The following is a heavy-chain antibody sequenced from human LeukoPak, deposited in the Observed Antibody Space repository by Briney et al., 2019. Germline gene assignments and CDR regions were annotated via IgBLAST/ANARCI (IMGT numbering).Heavy chain of an antibody. V-gene: IGHV3-23*01. D-gene: IGHD3-22*01. CDR3: AKDFDYYDTSDYFFLAVFDY. CDR1: GFTFNNYA. Sequence: GGSPRLSCAASGFTFNNYAMTWVRQAPGKGLEWFSAISGSGATTYYADSVKGRFTISRDGSNNMLYLEMSSRRAEDTAVYYCAKDFDYYDTSDYFFLAVFDYWGQGTLVTVSS. CDR2: ISGSGATT. J-gene: IGHJ4*02.